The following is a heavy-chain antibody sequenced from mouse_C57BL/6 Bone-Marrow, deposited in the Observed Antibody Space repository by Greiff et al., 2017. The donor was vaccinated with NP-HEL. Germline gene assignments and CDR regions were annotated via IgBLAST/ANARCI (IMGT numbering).Heavy chain of an antibody. CDR2: IWSGGST. Sequence: QVQLQQSGPGLVQPSQSLSITCTVSGFSLTSYGVHWVRQSPGKGLEWLGVIWSGGSTDYNAAFISRLSISKDNYKSQVFFKMNSLQADDTAIYYCARIDLYYDYDGYAMDYWGQGTSVTVSS. J-gene: IGHJ4*01. CDR1: GFSLTSYG. D-gene: IGHD2-4*01. CDR3: ARIDLYYDYDGYAMDY. V-gene: IGHV2-2*01.